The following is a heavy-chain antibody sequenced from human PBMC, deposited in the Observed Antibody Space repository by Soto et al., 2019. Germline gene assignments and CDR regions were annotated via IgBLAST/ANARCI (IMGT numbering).Heavy chain of an antibody. J-gene: IGHJ4*02. V-gene: IGHV3-48*01. CDR2: ISSSSSTI. CDR1: GFTFSSYS. CDR3: ARVIKSGDSRWAY. D-gene: IGHD6-19*01. Sequence: GGSLRLSCAASGFTFSSYSMNWVRQAPGKGLEWVSYISSSSSTIYYADSVKGRFTISRDNAKNSLYLQMNSLRAEDTAVYYCARVIKSGDSRWAYWGQGTLVTVSS.